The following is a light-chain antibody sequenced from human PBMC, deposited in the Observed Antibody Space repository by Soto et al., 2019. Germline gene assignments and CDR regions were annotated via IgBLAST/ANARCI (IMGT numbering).Light chain of an antibody. Sequence: DIVMTQSPDSLAVSLGERATINCKSSQSVLYSSNNKNYLAWYQQKPGQPPKLLIYWASTRESGVHDRFSGSGSGKDFTLTISSLQAEDVAVYYCQQYYSTPPYTFGQGTKLEIK. CDR2: WAS. V-gene: IGKV4-1*01. J-gene: IGKJ2*01. CDR3: QQYYSTPPYT. CDR1: QSVLYSSNNKNY.